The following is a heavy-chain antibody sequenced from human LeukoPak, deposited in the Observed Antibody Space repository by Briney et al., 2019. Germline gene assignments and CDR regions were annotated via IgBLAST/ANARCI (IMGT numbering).Heavy chain of an antibody. CDR2: INHSGST. CDR1: GGSFSGYY. J-gene: IGHJ4*02. D-gene: IGHD1-26*01. Sequence: SETLSLTCAVYGGSFSGYYWSWIRQPPGKGLEWIGEINHSGSTNYNPSLKSRVTISVDTSKNQFSLKLSSVTAADTAVYYCARGGELLGLAADYRGQGTLVTVSS. V-gene: IGHV4-34*01. CDR3: ARGGELLGLAADY.